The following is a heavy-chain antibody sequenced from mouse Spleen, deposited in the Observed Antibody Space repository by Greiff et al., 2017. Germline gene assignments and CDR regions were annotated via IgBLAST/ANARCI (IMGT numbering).Heavy chain of an antibody. CDR2: ISSGSSTI. D-gene: IGHD1-1*01. CDR1: GFTFSDYG. V-gene: IGHV5-17*01. J-gene: IGHJ3*01. CDR3: AEGYGSSEGFAY. Sequence: EVHLVESGGGLVKPGGSLKLSCAASGFTFSDYGTHWVRQAPEKGLEWVAYISSGSSTIYYADTVKGRFTISRDNAKNTLFLQMTSLRSEDTAMYYCAEGYGSSEGFAYWGQGTLVTVSA.